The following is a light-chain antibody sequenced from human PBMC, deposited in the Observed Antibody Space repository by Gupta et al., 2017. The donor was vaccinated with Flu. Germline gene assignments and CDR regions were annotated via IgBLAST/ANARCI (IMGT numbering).Light chain of an antibody. CDR3: AAWDDSLTALSADGSLTGLWG. J-gene: IGLJ3*02. CDR2: NDN. Sequence: WYQHLPGTAPRLLIYNDNQRPSGVPDRFSGSKSGTSASLAIGGLQSEDEADYYCAAWDDSLTALSADGSLTGLWGFGGGTKLSVL. V-gene: IGLV1-44*01.